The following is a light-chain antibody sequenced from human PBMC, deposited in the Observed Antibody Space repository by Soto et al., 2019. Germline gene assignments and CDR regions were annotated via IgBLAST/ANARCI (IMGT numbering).Light chain of an antibody. V-gene: IGKV3-11*01. CDR3: QQRSNWPPYT. J-gene: IGKJ2*01. CDR1: QSVSSY. CDR2: DAS. Sequence: ELVLTQSPATLSLSPGARATLSCRASQSVSSYLAWYQQTPGQAPRLLIYDASNRATGIPARFSGSGSGTDFTLTISSLEPEDCAVYYCQQRSNWPPYTCGQGTKLEIK.